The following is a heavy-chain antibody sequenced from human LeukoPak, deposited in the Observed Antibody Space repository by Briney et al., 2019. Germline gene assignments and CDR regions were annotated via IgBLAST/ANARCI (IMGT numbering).Heavy chain of an antibody. J-gene: IGHJ6*02. CDR3: ARAYNWNDEDYYGMDV. D-gene: IGHD1-1*01. CDR2: IYYSGST. CDR1: GGSISSYY. V-gene: IGHV4-59*01. Sequence: SETLSLTCTVSGGSISSYYWSWLRQPPRKGLEWFGYIYYSGSTNYNLSLKSRVPISVDTSKNQFSLKQSSVTAADTAVYYCARAYNWNDEDYYGMDVWGQGTTVTVSS.